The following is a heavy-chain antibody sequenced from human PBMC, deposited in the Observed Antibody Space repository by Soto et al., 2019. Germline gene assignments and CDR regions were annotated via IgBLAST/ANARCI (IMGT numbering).Heavy chain of an antibody. Sequence: SISSNTCGGSISSTTCYWAWIRQPPGKGLEWIGSITYSGNTYYNPSLKSRATISADTPKDEFSLKLTSVTAADTAMYYCARQGAAGTRPWGQGILVTVSS. V-gene: IGHV4-39*01. D-gene: IGHD1-1*01. CDR3: ARQGAAGTRP. J-gene: IGHJ5*02. CDR1: GGSISSTTCY. CDR2: ITYSGNT.